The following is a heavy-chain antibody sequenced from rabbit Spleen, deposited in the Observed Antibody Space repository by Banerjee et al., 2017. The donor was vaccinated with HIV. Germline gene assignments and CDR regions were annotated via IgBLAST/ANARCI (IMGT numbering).Heavy chain of an antibody. CDR3: ARDLASVVGWNFSL. Sequence: QEQLVESGGDLVKPEGSLTLTCKASGFSFSDRDVMCWVRQAPGKGLQWIACINSYTGKPVYATWAKGRFTISRTSSTTVTLQMTSLTAADTATYFCARDLASVVGWNFSLWGPGTLVTVS. CDR2: INSYTGKP. D-gene: IGHD3-1*01. CDR1: GFSFSDRDV. V-gene: IGHV1S45*01. J-gene: IGHJ4*01.